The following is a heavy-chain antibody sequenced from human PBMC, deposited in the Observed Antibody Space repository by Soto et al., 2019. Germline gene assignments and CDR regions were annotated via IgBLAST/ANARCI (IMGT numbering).Heavy chain of an antibody. CDR2: IYYSGST. D-gene: IGHD4-17*01. V-gene: IGHV4-39*01. Sequence: QLQLQESGPGLVKPSETLSLTCTVYGGSLNSSSYYWGWIRQPPGKGLEWIGSIYYSGSTYYNPSLKSRVTISVDTSKNQFSLKLSSVTAADTAVYYCARSCTVTTCYYYYYMDVWGKGTKVTV. CDR3: ARSCTVTTCYYYYYMDV. J-gene: IGHJ6*03. CDR1: GGSLNSSSYY.